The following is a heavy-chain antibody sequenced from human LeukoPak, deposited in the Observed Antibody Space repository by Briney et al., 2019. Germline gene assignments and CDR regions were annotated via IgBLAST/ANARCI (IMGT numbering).Heavy chain of an antibody. D-gene: IGHD1-26*01. J-gene: IGHJ4*02. V-gene: IGHV4-59*12. CDR2: IYYSGST. CDR3: ARPGSYFGFDY. Sequence: SETLSLTCTVSGGSMSGYYWNWIRQPPGKGLEWIGYIYYSGSTNYNPSLKSRVTISVDTSKNQFSLKLSSVTAADTAVYYCARPGSYFGFDYWGQGTLVTVSS. CDR1: GGSMSGYY.